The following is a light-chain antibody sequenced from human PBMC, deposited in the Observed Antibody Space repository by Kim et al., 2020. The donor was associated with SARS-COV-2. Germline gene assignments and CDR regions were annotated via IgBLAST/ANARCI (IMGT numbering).Light chain of an antibody. CDR2: NNN. CDR1: NSNIGSNT. CDR3: AAWDDSLNGLYV. Sequence: QSVLTQPPSASGTPGQRVTISCSGSNSNIGSNTVNWYQQLPGTAPKLLIYNNNQWPSGVPDRFSGSKSGTSASLAISGLQSEDEADYYCAAWDDSLNGLYVIGTGTKVTVL. J-gene: IGLJ1*01. V-gene: IGLV1-44*01.